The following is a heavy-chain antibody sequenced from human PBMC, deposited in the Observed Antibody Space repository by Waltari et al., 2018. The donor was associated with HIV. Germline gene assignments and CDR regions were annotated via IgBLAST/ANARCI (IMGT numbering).Heavy chain of an antibody. CDR3: ARPNYFDSGSYPDAFDI. D-gene: IGHD3-10*01. J-gene: IGHJ3*02. CDR2: IDDSGTT. CDR1: GDSISSGGYY. V-gene: IGHV4-31*03. Sequence: QVQLQESGSGLVKPSQTLSLTCSVSGDSISSGGYYWSWIRQSPGKGLEWIGYIDDSGTTYYNPSLKSRVTMSIDTSKNQFSLTLNSVTAADTAVYYCARPNYFDSGSYPDAFDIWGQGTMVTVSS.